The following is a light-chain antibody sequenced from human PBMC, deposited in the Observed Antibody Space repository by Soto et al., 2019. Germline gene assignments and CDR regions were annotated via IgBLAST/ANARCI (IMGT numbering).Light chain of an antibody. CDR3: QLYHNWLYT. Sequence: EIVLTQSPGTLSLSPGERATLSCRASRTIYFNLAWHQQKPGQAPRLLIYGASIRAAGIPARFSGSGSGTEFTLTISSLQSEDFAVYYCQLYHNWLYTFGQGTKVDIK. CDR1: RTIYFN. V-gene: IGKV3-15*01. CDR2: GAS. J-gene: IGKJ2*01.